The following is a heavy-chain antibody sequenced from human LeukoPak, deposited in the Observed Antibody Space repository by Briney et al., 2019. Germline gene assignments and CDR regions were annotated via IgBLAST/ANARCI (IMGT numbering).Heavy chain of an antibody. CDR2: LSGSGNSR. CDR3: ARDVNGGY. CDR1: GFTYSSYA. Sequence: GGSLRLSCAASGFTYSSYAMTWVRQSPGKGLEWVSTLSGSGNSRYYADSVQGRFTISRDNFKNTLYLQMNSLRVEDTAVYYCARDVNGGYWGQGTMVTVSS. V-gene: IGHV3-23*01. J-gene: IGHJ4*02. D-gene: IGHD2-8*01.